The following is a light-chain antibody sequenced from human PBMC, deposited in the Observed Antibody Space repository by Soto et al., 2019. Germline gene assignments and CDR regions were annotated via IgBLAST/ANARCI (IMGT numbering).Light chain of an antibody. CDR3: QQYNNWPVT. CDR1: QSVSSN. V-gene: IGKV3-15*01. CDR2: GAS. J-gene: IGKJ1*01. Sequence: IVLTQSPGTLSLSPGERATLSCRASQSVSSNLAWYQQRRGQAPRPLSFGASTRASGIPARFSGSGSGTEFTLTISSLQSEDFAVYYCQQYNNWPVTFGQGTKVDIK.